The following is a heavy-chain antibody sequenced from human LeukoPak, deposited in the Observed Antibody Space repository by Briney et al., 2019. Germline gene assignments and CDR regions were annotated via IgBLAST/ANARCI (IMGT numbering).Heavy chain of an antibody. D-gene: IGHD3-3*01. Sequence: GASVKVSCKASGGTFSSYAISWVRQAPGQGLEWMGGIVPIFGTANYAQKFQGRVTITTDESTSTAYMELSSLRSDDTAAYYCARSPRGRFLESIDWFDLWGQGTLVTVSS. CDR3: ARSPRGRFLESIDWFDL. J-gene: IGHJ5*02. CDR2: IVPIFGTA. V-gene: IGHV1-69*05. CDR1: GGTFSSYA.